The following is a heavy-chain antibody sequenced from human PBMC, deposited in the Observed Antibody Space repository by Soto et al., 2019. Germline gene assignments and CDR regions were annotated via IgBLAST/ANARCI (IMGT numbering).Heavy chain of an antibody. CDR2: ISAYNGNT. CDR1: GYTFTSYG. D-gene: IGHD2-15*01. V-gene: IGHV1-18*01. Sequence: ASVKVSWKASGYTFTSYGISLVRQAPGQGLEWMGWISAYNGNTNYAQKLQGRVTMTTDTSTSTAYMELRSLRSDDTAVYYCARYGSPVVGHWFDPWGQGTLVTVSS. CDR3: ARYGSPVVGHWFDP. J-gene: IGHJ5*02.